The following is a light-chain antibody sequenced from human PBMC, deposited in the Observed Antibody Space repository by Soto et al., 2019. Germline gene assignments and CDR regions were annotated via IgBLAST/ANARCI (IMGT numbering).Light chain of an antibody. CDR2: DVN. CDR3: SSHSSSSTLVV. V-gene: IGLV2-14*03. Sequence: QSALTQPASMSGSHGQSITISCTGTSSDVGGYNYVSWYRQHPGKAPKLMIYDVNNRPSGVSNRFSGSKSGNTASLTISGLQAEDEADYYCSSHSSSSTLVVFGGGTKLTVL. CDR1: SSDVGGYNY. J-gene: IGLJ2*01.